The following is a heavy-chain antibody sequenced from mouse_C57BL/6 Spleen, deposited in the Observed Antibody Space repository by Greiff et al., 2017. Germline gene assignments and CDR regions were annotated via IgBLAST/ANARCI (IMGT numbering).Heavy chain of an antibody. V-gene: IGHV5-6*01. CDR2: ISSGGSYT. J-gene: IGHJ2*01. CDR3: AITGTEGYYFDY. Sequence: EVMLVESGGDLVKPGGSLKLSCAASGFTFSSYGMSWVRQTPDKRLEWVATISSGGSYTYYPDSVKGRFTISRDNAKNTLYLQRSSLKSEDTAMYYCAITGTEGYYFDYWGQGTTLTVSS. CDR1: GFTFSSYG. D-gene: IGHD4-1*01.